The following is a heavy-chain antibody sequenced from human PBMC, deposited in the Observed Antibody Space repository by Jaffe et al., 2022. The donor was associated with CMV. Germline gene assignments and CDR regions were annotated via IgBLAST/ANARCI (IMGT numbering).Heavy chain of an antibody. CDR1: GFTFSSYG. CDR3: AKGNDFWSGLVYYYYGMDV. CDR2: ISYDGSNK. D-gene: IGHD3-3*01. Sequence: QVQLVESGGGVVQPGRSLRLSCAASGFTFSSYGMHWVRQAPGKGLEWVAVISYDGSNKYYADSVKGRFTISRDNSKNTLYLQMNSLRAEDTAVYYCAKGNDFWSGLVYYYYGMDVWGQGTTVTVSS. V-gene: IGHV3-30*18. J-gene: IGHJ6*02.